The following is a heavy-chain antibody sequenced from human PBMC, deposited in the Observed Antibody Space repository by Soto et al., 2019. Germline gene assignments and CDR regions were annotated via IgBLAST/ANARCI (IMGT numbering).Heavy chain of an antibody. CDR3: ASLPVPWGGFEP. CDR1: GIVFSDY. D-gene: IGHD3-16*01. V-gene: IGHV3-11*01. Sequence: QVQLVESGGGLVKPGGSLRLSCAASGIVFSDYMSWVRQAPGQGLEWLSYISGSGGTIYSADSVKGRFSISRDHATNSLYLQTNSVSPEYTAVYCGASLPVPWGGFEPRGQGTLVTVSS. J-gene: IGHJ5*02. CDR2: ISGSGGTI.